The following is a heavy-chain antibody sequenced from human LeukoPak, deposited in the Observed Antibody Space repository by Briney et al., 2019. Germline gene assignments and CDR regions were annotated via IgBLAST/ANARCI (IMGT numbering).Heavy chain of an antibody. Sequence: PGGSLRLSCAASGFTFSSYSMNWVRQAPGEGLEWVSSITSGSNYAYYADSVKGRFTISRDNAESSLYLQMDSLRGEDTAVYYCARGYDSYEFWGQGTLVAVSS. J-gene: IGHJ4*02. CDR3: ARGYDSYEF. D-gene: IGHD5-18*01. CDR1: GFTFSSYS. CDR2: ITSGSNYA. V-gene: IGHV3-21*01.